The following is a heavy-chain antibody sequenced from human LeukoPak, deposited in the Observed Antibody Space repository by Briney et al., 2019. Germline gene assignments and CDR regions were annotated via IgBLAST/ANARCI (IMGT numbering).Heavy chain of an antibody. J-gene: IGHJ4*02. D-gene: IGHD2-15*01. Sequence: GASLRLSCAAAGFTFSSYAMSWVRQAPGKGLGWVSHISASGRTTDYADSVKGRFTISRDNSKNTVYLQMNSSRAEDTAVYYCAKLCSGGSCYWNYWGQGTLVTVSS. CDR1: GFTFSSYA. CDR2: ISASGRTT. CDR3: AKLCSGGSCYWNY. V-gene: IGHV3-23*01.